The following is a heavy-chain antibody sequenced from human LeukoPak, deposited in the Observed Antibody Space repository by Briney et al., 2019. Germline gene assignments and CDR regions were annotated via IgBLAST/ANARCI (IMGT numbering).Heavy chain of an antibody. CDR2: ISSSGSTI. Sequence: PGGSLRLSCAASGFTFSDYYMSWIRQAPGKGLEWVSYISSSGSTIYYADSVKGRFTISRDNAKNPLYLQMNSLRAEDTAVYYCARDHVLLWFGELSYYYGMDVWGQGTTVTVSS. D-gene: IGHD3-10*01. CDR3: ARDHVLLWFGELSYYYGMDV. CDR1: GFTFSDYY. V-gene: IGHV3-11*01. J-gene: IGHJ6*02.